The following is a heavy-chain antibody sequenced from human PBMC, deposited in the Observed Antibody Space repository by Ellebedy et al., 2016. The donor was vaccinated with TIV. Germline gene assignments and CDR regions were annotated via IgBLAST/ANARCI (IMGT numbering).Heavy chain of an antibody. CDR2: ISWNSGSI. V-gene: IGHV3-9*01. J-gene: IGHJ6*04. CDR3: AKEARPYYYGSGSPDV. CDR1: GFTFDDYA. Sequence: SLKISXAASGFTFDDYAMHWVRQAPGKGLEWVSGISWNSGSIGYADSVKGRFTISRDNAKNSLYLQMNSLRAEDTALYYCAKEARPYYYGSGSPDVWGKGTTVTVSS. D-gene: IGHD3-10*01.